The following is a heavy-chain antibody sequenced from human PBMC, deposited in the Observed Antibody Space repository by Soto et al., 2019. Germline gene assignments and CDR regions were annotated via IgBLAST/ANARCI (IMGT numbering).Heavy chain of an antibody. D-gene: IGHD2-15*01. Sequence: SETLSLTCTVSGGSVSSGGYYWSWIRQPPGKGLEWIGYIYYSGSTNYNPSLKSRVTISVDTSKNQFSLKLSSVTAADTAVYYCARDIVVVVAATTYYYYYGMDVWGQGTTVTVSS. CDR1: GGSVSSGGYY. CDR2: IYYSGST. V-gene: IGHV4-61*08. J-gene: IGHJ6*02. CDR3: ARDIVVVVAATTYYYYYGMDV.